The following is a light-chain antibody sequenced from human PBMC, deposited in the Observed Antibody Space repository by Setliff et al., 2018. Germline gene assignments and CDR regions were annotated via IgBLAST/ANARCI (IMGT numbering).Light chain of an antibody. CDR1: SSDIGDYNY. CDR3: SAYASSETLV. J-gene: IGLJ2*01. V-gene: IGLV2-14*01. Sequence: QSVLAQPASVSGSPGQSITISCTGTSSDIGDYNYVSWYQQEPGKAPKLIIYDVSNRPSGVSDRFSGSKSGNTASLTISGLQAEDEADYYCSAYASSETLVFGGGTQLTVL. CDR2: DVS.